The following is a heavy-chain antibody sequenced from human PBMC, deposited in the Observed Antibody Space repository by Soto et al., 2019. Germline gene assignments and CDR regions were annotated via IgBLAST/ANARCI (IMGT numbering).Heavy chain of an antibody. V-gene: IGHV1-18*01. J-gene: IGHJ5*02. Sequence: ASVKVSCKASGYTFTSYGISWVRQAPGQGLEWMGWISAYNGNTNYAQKLQGRVTMTTDTSTRTAYMELRSLRSDDTAAYYCAIPHYDFWSGYYNNWFDPWGQGTLVTVSS. CDR1: GYTFTSYG. CDR2: ISAYNGNT. D-gene: IGHD3-3*01. CDR3: AIPHYDFWSGYYNNWFDP.